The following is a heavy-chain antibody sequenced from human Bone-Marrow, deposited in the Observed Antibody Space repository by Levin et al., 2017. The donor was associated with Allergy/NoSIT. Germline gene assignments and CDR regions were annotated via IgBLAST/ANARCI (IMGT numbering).Heavy chain of an antibody. CDR3: ARVPPFSLGSGGYYYYYGMDV. Sequence: SVKVSCKASGGTFSSYAISWVRQAPGQGLEWMGGIIPIFGTANYAQKFQGRVTITADKSTSTAYMELSSLRSEDTAVYYCARVPPFSLGSGGYYYYYGMDVWGQGTTVTVSS. D-gene: IGHD2-15*01. CDR1: GGTFSSYA. V-gene: IGHV1-69*06. CDR2: IIPIFGTA. J-gene: IGHJ6*02.